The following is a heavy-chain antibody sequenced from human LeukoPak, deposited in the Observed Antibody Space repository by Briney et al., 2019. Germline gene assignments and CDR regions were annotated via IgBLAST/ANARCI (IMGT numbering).Heavy chain of an antibody. J-gene: IGHJ4*02. CDR1: GGSISSYY. CDR3: ARYDSSGLDN. CDR2: IYYTGST. V-gene: IGHV4-59*01. Sequence: PSETLSLTCTVSGGSISSYYWSWIRQPPGKGLEWIGYIYYTGSTNYNPSLKSRVTISVDTSKNQFSLKVSSVTAADTAVYYCARYDSSGLDNWGQGTLVTVSS. D-gene: IGHD3-22*01.